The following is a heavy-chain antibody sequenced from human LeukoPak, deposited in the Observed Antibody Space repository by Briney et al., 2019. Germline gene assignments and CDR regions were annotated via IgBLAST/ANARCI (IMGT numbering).Heavy chain of an antibody. Sequence: GGSLRLSCAASGFTVSSNYMSWVRQAPGKGLEWVSVIYSGGSTYYADSVKGRFTISRDNSKNTLYLQMNSLRAEDTAVYYCARDLGGFYFDYWGQGTLVTVSS. CDR1: GFTVSSNY. J-gene: IGHJ4*02. D-gene: IGHD4-23*01. CDR2: IYSGGST. CDR3: ARDLGGFYFDY. V-gene: IGHV3-66*02.